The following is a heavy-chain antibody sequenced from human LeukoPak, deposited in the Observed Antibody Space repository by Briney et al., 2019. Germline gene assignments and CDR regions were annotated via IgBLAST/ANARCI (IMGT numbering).Heavy chain of an antibody. D-gene: IGHD3-3*01. V-gene: IGHV4-61*02. CDR2: IYTSGST. CDR1: GGSISSGSYY. J-gene: IGHJ4*02. Sequence: TSETLSLTCTVSGGSISSGSYYWSWIRQPAGKGLEWIGRIYTSGSTNYNPSLKSRVTISVDTSKNQFSLKLSSVTAADTAVYYCARGYYDFWSGSQAHYWGQGTLVTVSS. CDR3: ARGYYDFWSGSQAHY.